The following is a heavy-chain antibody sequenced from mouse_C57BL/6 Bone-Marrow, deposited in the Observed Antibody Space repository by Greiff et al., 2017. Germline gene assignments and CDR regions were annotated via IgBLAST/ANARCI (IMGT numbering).Heavy chain of an antibody. CDR1: GYAFSSSW. J-gene: IGHJ2*01. Sequence: VQVVESGPELVKPGASVKISCKASGYAFSSSWMNWVKQRPGQGLEWIGRIYPGDGDTNYNGKFKGKATLTADKSSSTAYMPLSSLTSEDSAVXFCASRTGYFDYWGQGTTRTVSS. D-gene: IGHD4-1*01. CDR3: ASRTGYFDY. V-gene: IGHV1-82*01. CDR2: IYPGDGDT.